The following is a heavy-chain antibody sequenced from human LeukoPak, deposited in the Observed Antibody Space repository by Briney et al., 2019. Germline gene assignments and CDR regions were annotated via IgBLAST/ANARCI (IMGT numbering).Heavy chain of an antibody. Sequence: PGGSLRLSCAASGFTFSTYGIHWVRQAPGKGLEWVAVIWYDGSNKYYADSVKGRFTISRDNSKSTLYLQMNSLRAEDTAVYYCARGLRMTTITPREYFDYWGQGTLVTVSS. D-gene: IGHD5-24*01. CDR2: IWYDGSNK. CDR3: ARGLRMTTITPREYFDY. CDR1: GFTFSTYG. J-gene: IGHJ4*02. V-gene: IGHV3-33*01.